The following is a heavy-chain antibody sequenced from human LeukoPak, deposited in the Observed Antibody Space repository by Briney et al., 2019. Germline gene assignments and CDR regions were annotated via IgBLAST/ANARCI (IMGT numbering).Heavy chain of an antibody. CDR2: IIHSGRT. D-gene: IGHD2/OR15-2a*01. Sequence: NASETLSLTCGVYGGSFSGYYWTWIRQSPGMGLEWIGEIIHSGRTNYNPSLTSRVSISVDTSKNQFSLELSSVTAADTAVYYCARGILVTVYAAFDYWGQGTLVTVSS. J-gene: IGHJ4*02. CDR3: ARGILVTVYAAFDY. CDR1: GGSFSGYY. V-gene: IGHV4-34*01.